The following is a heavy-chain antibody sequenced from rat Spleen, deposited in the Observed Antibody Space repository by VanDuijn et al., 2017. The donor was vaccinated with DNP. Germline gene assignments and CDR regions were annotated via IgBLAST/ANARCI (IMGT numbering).Heavy chain of an antibody. V-gene: IGHV5-31*01. CDR3: TRVGDYHDGGDGDVLDA. J-gene: IGHJ4*01. CDR2: ITSGSGTT. Sequence: EVQLVESGGDLVQPGRSLKLSCVASGFTFSYYWMAWVRQVPGKGLEWIASITSGSGTTSYPDSVKGRFTISRDDAKDTLSLQMNSLRSEDTATYYCTRVGDYHDGGDGDVLDAWGQGTSVTVSS. CDR1: GFTFSYYW. D-gene: IGHD1-12*02.